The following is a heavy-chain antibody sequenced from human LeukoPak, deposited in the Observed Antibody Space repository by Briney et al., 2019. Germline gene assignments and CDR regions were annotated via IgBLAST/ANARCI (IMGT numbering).Heavy chain of an antibody. J-gene: IGHJ4*02. Sequence: ASVKVSCKASGYTFTSYYMHWVRQASGQGLEWMGIINPSGGSTSYAQKFQGRVTVTRDTSTSTVYMELSSLRSEDTAVYYCARERGGLVGATYVFDYWGQGTLVTVSS. V-gene: IGHV1-46*01. CDR2: INPSGGST. CDR1: GYTFTSYY. CDR3: ARERGGLVGATYVFDY. D-gene: IGHD1-26*01.